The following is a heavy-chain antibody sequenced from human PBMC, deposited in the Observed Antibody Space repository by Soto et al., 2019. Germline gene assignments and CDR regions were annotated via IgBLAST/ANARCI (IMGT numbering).Heavy chain of an antibody. J-gene: IGHJ3*02. CDR2: IWYDGSNR. D-gene: IGHD2-8*01. V-gene: IGHV3-33*01. Sequence: QVQLVESGRGVVQPGMSLRLSCATSGFSFSSHAMHWVRQAPGKGLEWVAQIWYDGSNRYYADSMRGRFTISRDFFKNAAFLQMDSLRAEDTAVYYCARNGQTLAPYAFDMWGQGTLVTVSS. CDR1: GFSFSSHA. CDR3: ARNGQTLAPYAFDM.